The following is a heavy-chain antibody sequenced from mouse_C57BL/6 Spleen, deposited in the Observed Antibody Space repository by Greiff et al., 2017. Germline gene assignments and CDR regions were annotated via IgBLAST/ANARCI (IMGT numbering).Heavy chain of an antibody. V-gene: IGHV1-7*01. Sequence: VQLQQSGAELAKPGASVKLSCKASGYTFTSYWMHWVKQRPGQGLEWIGYINPSSGYTKYNQKFKDKDTLTADKSSSTAYMQLSSLTYEDSAVYYCARSKYDYDVLYYYAMDYWGQGTSVTVSS. CDR1: GYTFTSYW. CDR2: INPSSGYT. J-gene: IGHJ4*01. CDR3: ARSKYDYDVLYYYAMDY. D-gene: IGHD2-4*01.